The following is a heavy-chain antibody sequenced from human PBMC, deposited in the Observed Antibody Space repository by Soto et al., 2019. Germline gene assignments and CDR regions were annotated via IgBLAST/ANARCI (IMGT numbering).Heavy chain of an antibody. CDR1: GGSFSGYY. CDR2: INHSGST. D-gene: IGHD3-10*01. J-gene: IGHJ4*02. CDR3: ARHRFVMVRGVIDY. V-gene: IGHV4-34*01. Sequence: SETLSLTCAVYGGSFSGYYWSWIRQPPGKGLEWIGEINHSGSTNYNPSLKSRVTISVDTSKNQFSLKLSSVTAADTAVYYCARHRFVMVRGVIDYWGQGTLVTVSS.